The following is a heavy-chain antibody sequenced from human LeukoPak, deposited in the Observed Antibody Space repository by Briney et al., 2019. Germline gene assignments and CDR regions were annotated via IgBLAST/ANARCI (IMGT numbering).Heavy chain of an antibody. CDR3: ARWSRDGYNYFDY. CDR1: GGSISSYY. V-gene: IGHV4-59*01. D-gene: IGHD5-24*01. CDR2: IYYGGST. J-gene: IGHJ4*02. Sequence: SETLSLTCTVSGGSISSYYWTWIRQPPGKGLERIDYIYYGGSTNYNPSLKSRVTISLDTSKNQFSLKLSSVTAADTAVYYCARWSRDGYNYFDYWGQGTLVTVSS.